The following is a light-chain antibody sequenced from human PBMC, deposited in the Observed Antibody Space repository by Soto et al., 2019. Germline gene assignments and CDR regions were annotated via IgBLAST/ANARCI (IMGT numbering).Light chain of an antibody. CDR3: QQSFRTPYT. CDR1: QSIGNH. J-gene: IGKJ2*01. V-gene: IGKV1-39*01. Sequence: DLPMTHSPSSLSASVGDRVSITCRASQSIGNHLNWYQQNPGKAPKLLIYVTSRLQSGVPSRFSGSGSGTDFTLTISSLQPEDFATYYCQQSFRTPYTFGQGTKLEI. CDR2: VTS.